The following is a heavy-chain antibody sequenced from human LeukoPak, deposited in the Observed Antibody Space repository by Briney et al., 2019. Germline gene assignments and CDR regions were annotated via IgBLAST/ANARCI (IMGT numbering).Heavy chain of an antibody. Sequence: GGSLRLSCAASGFTVSSNYMSWVRQAPGKGLEWVSVIYSGGNTYYADSVKGRFTISTNNTKNTLYLQITSLRAEDTTAYYCVSADYYDSSYYNDYWGQGTLVTVSS. J-gene: IGHJ4*02. CDR1: GFTVSSNY. CDR2: IYSGGNT. V-gene: IGHV3-53*01. CDR3: VSADYYDSSYYNDY. D-gene: IGHD3-10*01.